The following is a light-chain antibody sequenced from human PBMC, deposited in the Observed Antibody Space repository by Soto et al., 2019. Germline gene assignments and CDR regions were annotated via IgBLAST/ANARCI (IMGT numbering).Light chain of an antibody. CDR1: QSFSDNY. CDR3: RQYGTSSPWT. CDR2: AQX. J-gene: IGKJ1*01. Sequence: EIVLTQSPGTLPLSPGERATVSXRASQSFSDNYLAWYQQQPGHATRIXXXAQXRRAPGIPERFSASGSGRDFTLTISRPEPEDFAVYFCRQYGTSSPWTFGQGTKVDIK. V-gene: IGKV3-20*01.